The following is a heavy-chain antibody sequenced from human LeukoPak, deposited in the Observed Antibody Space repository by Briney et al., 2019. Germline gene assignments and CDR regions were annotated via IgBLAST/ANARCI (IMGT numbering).Heavy chain of an antibody. CDR1: GFTVSSNY. CDR3: ARARPYYYDSSGYYILGAFDI. J-gene: IGHJ3*02. Sequence: GGSLRLSCAAPGFTVSSNYMSWVRQAPGKGLEWVSVIYSGGSTYHAAHMKGRLTISRDHSKNTLYLQMCSLRAEDTAVYYCARARPYYYDSSGYYILGAFDIWGRGTMVTVPS. V-gene: IGHV3-66*01. CDR2: IYSGGST. D-gene: IGHD3-22*01.